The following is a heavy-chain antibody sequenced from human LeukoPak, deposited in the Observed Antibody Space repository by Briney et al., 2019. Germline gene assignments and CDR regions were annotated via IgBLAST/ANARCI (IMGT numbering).Heavy chain of an antibody. CDR3: ARVFPVGTTSGY. CDR2: IYYSGST. D-gene: IGHD1-1*01. J-gene: IGHJ4*02. V-gene: IGHV4-39*07. CDR1: GGSISSSSYY. Sequence: SETLSLTCTVSGGSISSSSYYWGWIRQPPGKGLEWIGSIYYSGSTYYNPSLKSRVTISVDTSKNQFSLMVTSVTAADTAVYYCARVFPVGTTSGYWGQGTLVTVSS.